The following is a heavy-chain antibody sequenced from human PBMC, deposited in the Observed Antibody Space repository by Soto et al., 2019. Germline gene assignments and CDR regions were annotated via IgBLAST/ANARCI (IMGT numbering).Heavy chain of an antibody. CDR3: ARSPNPGGYNY. D-gene: IGHD3-22*01. J-gene: IGHJ4*02. V-gene: IGHV1-69*02. CDR2: IIPILGIA. Sequence: GASVKVSCKASGGTFSSYTISWVRQAPGQGLEWMGRIIPILGIANYAQKFQGRVTITADKSTSTAYMELSSLRSEDTAVYYCARSPNPGGYNYWGQGTLVTVSS. CDR1: GGTFSSYT.